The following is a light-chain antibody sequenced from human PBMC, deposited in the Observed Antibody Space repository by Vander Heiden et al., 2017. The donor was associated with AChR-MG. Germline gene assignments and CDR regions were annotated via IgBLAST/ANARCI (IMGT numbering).Light chain of an antibody. CDR1: SSDVGGYNY. J-gene: IGLJ2*01. CDR2: DVS. V-gene: IGLV2-14*01. CDR3: SSYTSSSTYVV. Sequence: QSALTQPASVSGSPGQSITLSCTGTSSDVGGYNYVSWYQQHPGKAPKLMSYDVSKRPSGVSNRFSGSKSGNTASRTISGLQAEDEADYYCSSYTSSSTYVVFGGGTKLTVL.